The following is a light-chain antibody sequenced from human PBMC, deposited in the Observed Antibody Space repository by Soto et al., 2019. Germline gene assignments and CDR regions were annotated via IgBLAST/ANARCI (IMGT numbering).Light chain of an antibody. Sequence: DFVMTPSPDSLTVSLGERATINCKASQSVLSSSNNKNYLAWYQQKPGQAPRLLIYGASTRATGIPARFSGSGSGTEFTLTISSLQSEDFAVYYCQQYNNWPRTFGQGTKVDI. CDR1: QSVLSSSNNKNY. CDR3: QQYNNWPRT. J-gene: IGKJ1*01. CDR2: GAS. V-gene: IGKV4-1*01.